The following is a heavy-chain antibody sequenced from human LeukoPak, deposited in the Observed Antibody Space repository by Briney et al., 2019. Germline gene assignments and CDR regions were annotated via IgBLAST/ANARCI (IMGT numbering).Heavy chain of an antibody. CDR1: GYIFTSYG. CDR2: ISPYNGNT. J-gene: IGHJ5*02. V-gene: IGHV1-18*01. CDR3: ARDGNGYFPAGIDNWFDP. Sequence: GASVKVSCKASGYIFTSYGINWVRQAPGQGLEWMGWISPYNGNTNYAQRVQGRVTMTTDTSTSTAYMEHRSLRSDDTAVYYCARDGNGYFPAGIDNWFDPWGQGTLVTVSS. D-gene: IGHD5-24*01.